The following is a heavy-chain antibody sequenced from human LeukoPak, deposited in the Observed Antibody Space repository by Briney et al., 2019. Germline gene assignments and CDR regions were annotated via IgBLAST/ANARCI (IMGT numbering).Heavy chain of an antibody. D-gene: IGHD1-14*01. CDR1: GFTFSSYG. Sequence: GGSLRLSCAASGFTFSSYGMHWVRQAPGKGLEWVAVISYDGSNKYYADSVEGRFTISRDSSKNTLYLQMNSLRAEDTAVYYCAKVSGGGLYYDGMDVWGQGTTVTVSS. V-gene: IGHV3-30*18. CDR3: AKVSGGGLYYDGMDV. J-gene: IGHJ6*02. CDR2: ISYDGSNK.